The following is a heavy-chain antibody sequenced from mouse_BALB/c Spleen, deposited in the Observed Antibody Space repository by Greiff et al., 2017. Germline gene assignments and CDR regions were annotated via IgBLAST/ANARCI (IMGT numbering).Heavy chain of an antibody. J-gene: IGHJ2*01. Sequence: QVQLQQSGAELVRPGVSVKISCKGSGYTFTDYAMHWVKQSHAKSLEWIGVISTYYGDASYNQKFKGKATMTVDKSSSTAYMELARLTSEDSAIYYCARSTGFDYWGQGTTLTVSS. CDR3: ARSTGFDY. V-gene: IGHV1S137*01. CDR2: ISTYYGDA. CDR1: GYTFTDYA.